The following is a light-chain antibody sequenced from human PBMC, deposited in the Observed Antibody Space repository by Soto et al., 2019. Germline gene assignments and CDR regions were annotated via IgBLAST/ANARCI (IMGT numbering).Light chain of an antibody. CDR2: VAS. Sequence: DIQMTQSPSSLSASVGDRVTITCRASQGIANDLGWYQQKPGKAPKRLIYVASNLQSGVPSRFSGSGSGTEFALTISSLQPEDFATYYCQQAYSGPPLTFGGGTKVDMK. V-gene: IGKV1-17*01. CDR1: QGIAND. J-gene: IGKJ4*01. CDR3: QQAYSGPPLT.